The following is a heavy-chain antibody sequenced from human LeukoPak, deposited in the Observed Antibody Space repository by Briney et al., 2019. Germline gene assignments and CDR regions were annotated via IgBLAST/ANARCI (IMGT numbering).Heavy chain of an antibody. Sequence: GGSLRLSCAASGFTSSSYWMSWVRQAPGKGLEWVASINEDGSDKYYVDSVKGRFTISRDNAKNTLYLQMNNLRAEDTAVYYCARDTYRFDDYWGQGTLVTVSS. CDR3: ARDTYRFDDY. CDR2: INEDGSDK. J-gene: IGHJ4*02. V-gene: IGHV3-7*01. CDR1: GFTSSSYW.